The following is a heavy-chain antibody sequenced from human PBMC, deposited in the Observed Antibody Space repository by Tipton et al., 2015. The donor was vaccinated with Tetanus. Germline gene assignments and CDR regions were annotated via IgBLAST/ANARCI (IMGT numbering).Heavy chain of an antibody. D-gene: IGHD3-22*01. CDR3: ARYDSGCVTFDY. J-gene: IGHJ4*02. V-gene: IGHV1-46*01. CDR2: ISPESGGT. Sequence: QSGPEAKEPGASVKVSCKASGYTFTTYYMNWVRQAPGQGLEWMGIISPESGGTNYAQKFQGRVHLTVDTSTSTVYMDLSRLTSEDTGVYYCARYDSGCVTFDYWGQGTLVTVSS. CDR1: GYTFTTYY.